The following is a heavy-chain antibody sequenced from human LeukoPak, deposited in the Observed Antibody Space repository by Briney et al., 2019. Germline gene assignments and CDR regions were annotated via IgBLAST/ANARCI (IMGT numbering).Heavy chain of an antibody. J-gene: IGHJ4*02. D-gene: IGHD1-26*01. V-gene: IGHV5-51*01. CDR1: GYNFPNYW. CDR3: ARHTTPVYVGGVDI. CDR2: IYPGDSDT. Sequence: GESLKISCSASGYNFPNYWIVWVRQMPTKGLELMGIIYPGDSDTRYSPSFQGQVTISADKSISTAYLQWSSLKASDTAMYYCARHTTPVYVGGVDIWGQGTLVTVSS.